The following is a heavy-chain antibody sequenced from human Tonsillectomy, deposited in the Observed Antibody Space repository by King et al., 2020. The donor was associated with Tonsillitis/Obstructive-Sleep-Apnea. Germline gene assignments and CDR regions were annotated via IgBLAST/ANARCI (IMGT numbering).Heavy chain of an antibody. CDR1: GYTFTYYG. CDR3: ARDHHSGSWSAHGYYYGMDV. J-gene: IGHJ6*02. Sequence: QLVQSGAEVKKPGASVRVSCKASGYTFTYYGISWVRQAPGQGLEWMGWISAYNGDTNYAQKLQGRVNVTTDTSTGTAYMDLRSLRSDDTAVYYCARDHHSGSWSAHGYYYGMDVWGQGTTITVSS. D-gene: IGHD6-13*01. V-gene: IGHV1-18*01. CDR2: ISAYNGDT.